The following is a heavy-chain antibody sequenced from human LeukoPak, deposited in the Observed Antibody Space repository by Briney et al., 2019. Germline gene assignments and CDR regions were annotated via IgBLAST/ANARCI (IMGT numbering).Heavy chain of an antibody. CDR1: GYTFTGYY. D-gene: IGHD3-22*01. CDR3: AREGNDSSGFDY. Sequence: GASVKVSCKASGYTFTGYYIHWVRQAPGQGLEWMGIINPSGGSTNYAQKFQGRVTMTRDMSTSTVYMELSSLRSEDTAVYYCAREGNDSSGFDYWGQGTLVTVSS. CDR2: INPSGGST. J-gene: IGHJ4*02. V-gene: IGHV1-46*01.